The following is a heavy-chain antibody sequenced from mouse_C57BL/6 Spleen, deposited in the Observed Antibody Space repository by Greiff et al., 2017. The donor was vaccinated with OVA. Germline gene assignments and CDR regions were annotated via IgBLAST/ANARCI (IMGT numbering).Heavy chain of an antibody. Sequence: QVQLKQSGPELVKPGASVKISCKASGYAFSSSWMNWVKQRPGKGLEWIGRIYPGDGDTNYNGKVKGKATLTADKSSSTAYMQLSSLTSEDSAVYFCARGNYYAMDYWGQGTSVTVSS. J-gene: IGHJ4*01. V-gene: IGHV1-82*01. CDR1: GYAFSSSW. CDR3: ARGNYYAMDY. CDR2: IYPGDGDT.